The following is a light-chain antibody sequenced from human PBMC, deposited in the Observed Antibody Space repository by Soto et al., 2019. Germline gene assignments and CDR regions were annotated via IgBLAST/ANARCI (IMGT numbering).Light chain of an antibody. CDR2: WAS. CDR1: QTVLLSSNNKNY. CDR3: QQYYSTPKT. V-gene: IGKV4-1*01. J-gene: IGKJ2*01. Sequence: DIVMTQSPDSLAVPLGERATINCKSSQTVLLSSNNKNYLGWYQQKPGQAPKLLIYWASTREPGVPDRFSGSGSGTDFTLTISSLQAEDVAVYYCQQYYSTPKTFGQGTKLEIK.